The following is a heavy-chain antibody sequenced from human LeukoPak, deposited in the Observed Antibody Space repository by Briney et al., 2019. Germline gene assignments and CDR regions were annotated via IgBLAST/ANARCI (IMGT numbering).Heavy chain of an antibody. Sequence: PSETLSLTCAVSGYSISSGYYWGWIRQPPGKGLEWIGSIYHSGSTYYNPSLKSRVTISVDTSKNQFSLKLSSVTAADTAVYYCARLYYSYGIMDFDYWGQGTLVTDSS. V-gene: IGHV4-38-2*01. CDR2: IYHSGST. D-gene: IGHD5-18*01. CDR1: GYSISSGYY. J-gene: IGHJ4*02. CDR3: ARLYYSYGIMDFDY.